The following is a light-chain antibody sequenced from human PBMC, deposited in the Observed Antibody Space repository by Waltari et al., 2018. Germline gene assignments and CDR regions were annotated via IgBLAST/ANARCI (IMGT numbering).Light chain of an antibody. CDR2: RAS. J-gene: IGKJ1*01. Sequence: DIQMTQSPSSLSASVGDRVTIPCRASENVNNYLNWYQQKPGNAPRLLIYRASTLQGGVPSRFSGSGSGTDYTFTISSLQSEDVATYYCQHGYGTPRTFGQGTKVEVK. V-gene: IGKV1-39*01. CDR3: QHGYGTPRT. CDR1: ENVNNY.